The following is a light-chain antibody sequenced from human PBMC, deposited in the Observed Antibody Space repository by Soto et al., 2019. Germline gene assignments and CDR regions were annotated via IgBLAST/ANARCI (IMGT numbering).Light chain of an antibody. Sequence: DIQMTQSPSSLSASVGDRVTITCRASQSISTYLNWYQQKVGKAPKLLIYAASSLQRGVPSRFRGSGSGTDFSLTISSLQPEDFATYYCQQSYSTPRAFGQGTKLEIK. CDR3: QQSYSTPRA. CDR1: QSISTY. J-gene: IGKJ2*01. CDR2: AAS. V-gene: IGKV1-39*01.